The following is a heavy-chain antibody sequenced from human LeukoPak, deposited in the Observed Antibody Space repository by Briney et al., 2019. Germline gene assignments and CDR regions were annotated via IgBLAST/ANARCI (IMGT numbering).Heavy chain of an antibody. CDR2: IYSGGST. Sequence: GGSLRLSCAASGFTLSSDYMNWVRQAPGKGLEWVSVIYSGGSTYYADSVKVRFHISRDSSKNTLYLHIHRHIVLDAAVYFCARGYYYMDVWGKGTTVTVSS. CDR1: GFTLSSDY. V-gene: IGHV3-53*01. CDR3: ARGYYYMDV. J-gene: IGHJ6*03.